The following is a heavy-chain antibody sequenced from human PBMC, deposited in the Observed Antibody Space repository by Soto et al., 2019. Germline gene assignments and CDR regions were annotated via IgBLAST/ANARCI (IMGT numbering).Heavy chain of an antibody. J-gene: IGHJ6*02. CDR3: ARIVHIRDSGSRSPYYYYGMDV. D-gene: IGHD1-26*01. CDR1: GFSLSTSGMC. CDR2: IDWDDDK. Sequence: SGPTLVNPTQTLTPTCTFSGFSLSTSGMCVSWIRQPPGKALEWLALIDWDDDKYYSTSLKTRLTISKDTSKNQVVLTMTNMDPVDTATYYCARIVHIRDSGSRSPYYYYGMDVWGQGTTVTVSS. V-gene: IGHV2-70*01.